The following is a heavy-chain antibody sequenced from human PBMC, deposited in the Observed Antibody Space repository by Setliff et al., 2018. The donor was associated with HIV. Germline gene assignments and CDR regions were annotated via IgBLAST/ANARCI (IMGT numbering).Heavy chain of an antibody. CDR3: ARVSSTYWYSIFRNYYYHMDV. D-gene: IGHD2-8*02. CDR2: INHSGRT. J-gene: IGHJ6*03. CDR1: GGSFSGYY. V-gene: IGHV4-34*01. Sequence: SSETLSLTCAVYGGSFSGYYWSWIRQPPGKGLGWIGEINHSGRTKDSPSLRSRVSISVDTSKTQFSLELTSVTAADTAVYYCARVSSTYWYSIFRNYYYHMDVWGKGTTVTVSS.